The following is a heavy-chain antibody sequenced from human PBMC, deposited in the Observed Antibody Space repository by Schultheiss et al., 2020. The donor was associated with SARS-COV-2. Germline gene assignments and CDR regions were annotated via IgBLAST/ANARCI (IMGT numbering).Heavy chain of an antibody. D-gene: IGHD6-19*01. Sequence: GESLRLSCAASGFTFSSYWMSWVRQAPGKGLEWVANIKQDGSEKYYVDSVKGRFTISRDNAKNSLYLQMNSLRAEDTAVYYCARGKQWLDDPYYYYGMDVWGQGTTVTVSS. J-gene: IGHJ6*02. CDR3: ARGKQWLDDPYYYYGMDV. CDR1: GFTFSSYW. V-gene: IGHV3-7*03. CDR2: IKQDGSEK.